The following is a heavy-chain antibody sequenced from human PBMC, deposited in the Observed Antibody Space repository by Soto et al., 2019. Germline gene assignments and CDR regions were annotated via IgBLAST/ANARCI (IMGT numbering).Heavy chain of an antibody. Sequence: QVQVVESGGGVVQPGRSLRLSCAASGFTFSSFGMHWVRQAPGKGLEWVSLIWYDGSKKSYGDSVKGRFTISRDNSRNTVYWQLTSLRADHTAVYYCARDASYYSRWSAYYPSRNGIDVWGQGTKVTVSS. CDR2: IWYDGSKK. CDR1: GFTFSSFG. J-gene: IGHJ6*02. V-gene: IGHV3-33*01. CDR3: ARDASYYSRWSAYYPSRNGIDV. D-gene: IGHD3-3*01.